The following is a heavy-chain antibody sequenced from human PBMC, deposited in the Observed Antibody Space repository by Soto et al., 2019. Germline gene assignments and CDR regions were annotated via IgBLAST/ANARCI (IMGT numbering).Heavy chain of an antibody. Sequence: GGSLRLSCAASGFTFSSYAMHWVRQAPGKGLEWVAVISYDGSNKYYADSVKGRFTISRDNSKNTLYLQMNSLRAEDTAVYYCARDKRGGVWFGDQDYYGMDVWGQGTTVTVSS. CDR1: GFTFSSYA. V-gene: IGHV3-30-3*01. CDR3: ARDKRGGVWFGDQDYYGMDV. J-gene: IGHJ6*02. CDR2: ISYDGSNK. D-gene: IGHD3-10*01.